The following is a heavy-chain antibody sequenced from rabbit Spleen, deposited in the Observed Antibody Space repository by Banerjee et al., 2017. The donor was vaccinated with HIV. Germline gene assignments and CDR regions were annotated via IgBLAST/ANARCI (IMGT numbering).Heavy chain of an antibody. J-gene: IGHJ6*01. V-gene: IGHV1S40*01. CDR1: GVSFSSSSY. CDR2: IYTSNGST. D-gene: IGHD8-1*01. CDR3: ARDAGTSFSTYGMDL. Sequence: QSLEESGGDLVKPGASLTLTCTASGVSFSSSSYLCWVRQAPGKGLEWIACIYTSNGSTWYASWAKGRFTISKTSSTTVTLQMTSLTVADTATYFCARDAGTSFSTYGMDLWGPGTLVTVS.